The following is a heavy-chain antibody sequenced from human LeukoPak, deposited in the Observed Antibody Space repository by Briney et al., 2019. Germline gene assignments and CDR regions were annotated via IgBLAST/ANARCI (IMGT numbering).Heavy chain of an antibody. J-gene: IGHJ6*02. CDR1: GLTFTRFN. CDR3: ARPFYYDSNGGEGMDV. Sequence: GGSLRLSCAASGLTFTRFNMNWVRQAPGKGLELVSSITTSGTYIYYADSVKGRFTISRDNAKNSLYLQMNSLRAEDTAVYYCARPFYYDSNGGEGMDVWGQGATVTVSS. CDR2: ITTSGTYI. D-gene: IGHD3-22*01. V-gene: IGHV3-21*06.